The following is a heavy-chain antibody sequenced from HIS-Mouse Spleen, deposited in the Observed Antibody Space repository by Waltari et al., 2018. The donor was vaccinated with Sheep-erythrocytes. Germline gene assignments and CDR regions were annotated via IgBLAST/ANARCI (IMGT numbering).Heavy chain of an antibody. CDR3: ARGQVTTHAFDI. V-gene: IGHV4-34*01. Sequence: QVQLQQWGAGLLKPSETLSLTCAVYGGSFSGYYWSWNRQPPGKGLRWLGEINHSGSTNYNPSLNSSGTISVDTSKNQCSLRLSSVTAADTAVYYCARGQVTTHAFDIWGQGTMVTVSS. D-gene: IGHD1-1*01. CDR2: INHSGST. CDR1: GGSFSGYY. J-gene: IGHJ3*02.